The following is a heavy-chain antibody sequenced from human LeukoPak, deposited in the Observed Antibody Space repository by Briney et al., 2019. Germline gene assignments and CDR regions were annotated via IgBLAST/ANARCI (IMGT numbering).Heavy chain of an antibody. J-gene: IGHJ5*02. Sequence: GASVKVSCKASGYTFTSYGISWVRQAPGQGLEWMGWISAYNGNTNYAQKLQGRVTMTTDTSTGTAYMELRSLRSDDTAVYYCARFGIAVAINYFDPWGQGTLVTVSS. V-gene: IGHV1-18*01. CDR2: ISAYNGNT. D-gene: IGHD6-19*01. CDR3: ARFGIAVAINYFDP. CDR1: GYTFTSYG.